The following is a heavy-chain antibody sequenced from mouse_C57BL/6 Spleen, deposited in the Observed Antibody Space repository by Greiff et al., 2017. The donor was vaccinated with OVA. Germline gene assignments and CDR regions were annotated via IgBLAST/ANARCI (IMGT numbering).Heavy chain of an antibody. Sequence: DVKLVESGGDLVKPGGSLKLSCAASGFTFSSYGMSWVRQTPDKRLEWVATISSGGSYTYYPDSVKGRFTISRDNAKNTLYLQMSSLKSEDTAMYYCARQATTVPGLFDYWGQGTTLTVSS. J-gene: IGHJ2*01. D-gene: IGHD1-1*01. CDR1: GFTFSSYG. CDR2: ISSGGSYT. CDR3: ARQATTVPGLFDY. V-gene: IGHV5-6*02.